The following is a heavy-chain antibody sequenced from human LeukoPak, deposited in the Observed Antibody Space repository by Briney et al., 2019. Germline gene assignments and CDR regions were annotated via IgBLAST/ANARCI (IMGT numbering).Heavy chain of an antibody. CDR3: ARVIPFPDY. V-gene: IGHV3-33*01. CDR1: GFTFNNYG. Sequence: GGSLRLSCAASGFTFNNYGMHWVRQAPGKGLEWVVLIWYDGTNKYYGDSVKGRFTISRDNSKNTLYLQMNSLRAEDTAVYYCARVIPFPDYWGQGTLVTVSS. J-gene: IGHJ4*02. CDR2: IWYDGTNK.